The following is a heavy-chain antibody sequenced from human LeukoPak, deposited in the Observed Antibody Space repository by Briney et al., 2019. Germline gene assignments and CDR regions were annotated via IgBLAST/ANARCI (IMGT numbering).Heavy chain of an antibody. J-gene: IGHJ4*02. Sequence: PSETLSLTCTVSGDSVSTDTYYWSWIRQPAGKGLEWIGRIYTSGSTNYNPSLKSRVTMSVDTSKNQFSLKLSSVTAADTAVYYCAREPYSSGRGFDYWGQGTLVTVSS. CDR3: AREPYSSGRGFDY. CDR2: IYTSGST. CDR1: GDSVSTDTYY. D-gene: IGHD6-19*01. V-gene: IGHV4-61*02.